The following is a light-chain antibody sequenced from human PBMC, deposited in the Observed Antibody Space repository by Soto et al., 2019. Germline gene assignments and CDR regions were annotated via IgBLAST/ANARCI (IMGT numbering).Light chain of an antibody. CDR3: QVWDSSSDGVV. V-gene: IGLV3-21*04. Sequence: SYELTQPPSASVAPGKTARVTCGGNNSGSKSVHWYQQKPGQAPVLVIYYDSDRPSGIPERFSGSNSGNTATLTISRVEAGDEADYYCQVWDSSSDGVVFGGGTQLTVL. CDR1: NSGSKS. J-gene: IGLJ2*01. CDR2: YDS.